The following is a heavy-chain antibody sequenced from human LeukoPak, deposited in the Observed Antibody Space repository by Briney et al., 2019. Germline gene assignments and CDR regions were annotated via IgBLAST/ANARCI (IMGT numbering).Heavy chain of an antibody. D-gene: IGHD1-26*01. V-gene: IGHV3-7*01. CDR2: IKQDGSEK. CDR1: RFTFSSYW. J-gene: IGHJ4*02. Sequence: GGSLRLSCAASRFTFSSYWMSWVRQAPGKGLEWVANIKQDGSEKNYLGSVKGRFTISRDNAKNSLYLQMNSLRAEDTAVYYCYVGPTDYWGQGTLVTVSS. CDR3: YVGPTDY.